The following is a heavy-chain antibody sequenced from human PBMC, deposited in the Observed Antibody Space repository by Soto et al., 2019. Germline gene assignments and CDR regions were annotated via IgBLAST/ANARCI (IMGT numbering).Heavy chain of an antibody. V-gene: IGHV3-9*01. D-gene: IGHD3-16*01. Sequence: EVQLVESGGGLVQPGRSLRLSCVASGFTFDDHGMRWVRRGPGRGLEWVSGISWNSETTGYADSVKGRFTISRDNAKNSLYLQMNSLRAEDTAFYYCAKDEGGVLSVAKGGSYAYYGMDVWGQGTTVTFSS. CDR1: GFTFDDHG. CDR2: ISWNSETT. CDR3: AKDEGGVLSVAKGGSYAYYGMDV. J-gene: IGHJ6*02.